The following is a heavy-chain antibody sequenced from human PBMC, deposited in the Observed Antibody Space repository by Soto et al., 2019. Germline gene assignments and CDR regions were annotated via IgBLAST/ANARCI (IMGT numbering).Heavy chain of an antibody. D-gene: IGHD1-26*01. CDR3: AREVGATRNGFAP. CDR1: GGTFSSYA. J-gene: IGHJ5*02. V-gene: IGHV1-69*01. Sequence: QVQLVQSGAEVKKPGSPVKVSCKASGGTFSSYAITWVRQAPGQGLEWVGGIIPIFGTANYAQKFQGRVTIIADESTSTSYMELTSLRSEDTAVYYCAREVGATRNGFAPWGQGNLVSVSS. CDR2: IIPIFGTA.